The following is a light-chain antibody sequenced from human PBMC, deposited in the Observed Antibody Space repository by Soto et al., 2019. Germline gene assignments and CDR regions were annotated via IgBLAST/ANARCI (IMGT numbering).Light chain of an antibody. V-gene: IGKV1-39*01. Sequence: DIQMTQSPSSLSASVGDEVTITCRASHTIMTYLNWYQLKPGKPPRLLIYAASSLQSGVPSRFSGSGSWTDFTLTINSLQPEDFATYSCQQSYNSPQTFGQGTKVAIK. CDR2: AAS. J-gene: IGKJ1*01. CDR3: QQSYNSPQT. CDR1: HTIMTY.